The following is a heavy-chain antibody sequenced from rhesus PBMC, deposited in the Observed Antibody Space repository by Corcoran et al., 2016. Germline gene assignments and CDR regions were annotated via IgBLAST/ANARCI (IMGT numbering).Heavy chain of an antibody. CDR3: ARDTAWSSNFLDY. Sequence: QLQLQESGPGLVKPSETLSLTCAVSGGSISSGYYYWSWIRQPPGKGLEWIGYITYSGSTSYNPSLKSRGTSSRDTSKNQFSLKLSSVTAADTAVYYCARDTAWSSNFLDYWGQGVLVTVSS. V-gene: IGHV4-122*02. CDR2: ITYSGST. J-gene: IGHJ4*01. CDR1: GGSISSGYYY. D-gene: IGHD4-23*01.